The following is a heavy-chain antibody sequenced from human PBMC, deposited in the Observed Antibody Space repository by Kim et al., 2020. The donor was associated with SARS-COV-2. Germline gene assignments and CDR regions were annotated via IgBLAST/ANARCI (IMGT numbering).Heavy chain of an antibody. J-gene: IGHJ4*02. D-gene: IGHD6-13*01. CDR3: ANAGQRLVWGYFDY. Sequence: ADRVKGRFTISRDKSKNTLYLQINTVRAEDTALDYCANAGQRLVWGYFDYWGQGTLVTVSS. V-gene: IGHV3-23*01.